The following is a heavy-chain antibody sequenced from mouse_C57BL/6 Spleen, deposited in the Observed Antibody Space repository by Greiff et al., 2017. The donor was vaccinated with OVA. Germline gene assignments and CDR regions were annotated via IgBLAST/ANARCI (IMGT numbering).Heavy chain of an antibody. Sequence: QVQLQQPGAELVMPGASVKLSCKASGYTFTSYWMHWVKQRPGQGLEWIGEIDPSDSYTNYNQKFKGKSTLTVDKSSSTAYMQLSSLTSEDSAVYYCARGGDHGSSGNYFDYWGQGTTLTVSS. D-gene: IGHD1-1*01. V-gene: IGHV1-69*01. CDR2: IDPSDSYT. CDR3: ARGGDHGSSGNYFDY. J-gene: IGHJ2*01. CDR1: GYTFTSYW.